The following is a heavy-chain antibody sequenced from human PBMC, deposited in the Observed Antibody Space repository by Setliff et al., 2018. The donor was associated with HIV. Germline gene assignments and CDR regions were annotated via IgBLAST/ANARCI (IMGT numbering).Heavy chain of an antibody. V-gene: IGHV3-23*01. CDR1: GGSLTGYF. J-gene: IGHJ4*02. CDR2: MSGINDNT. Sequence: ETLSLTCAVYGGSLTGYFWTWIRQSPGKGLEWLSLMSGINDNTHYADSVKGRFTISRDNSKNTLYLQMNSLRAEDTAVYYCARGVFDYWGQGALVTVSS. CDR3: ARGVFDY.